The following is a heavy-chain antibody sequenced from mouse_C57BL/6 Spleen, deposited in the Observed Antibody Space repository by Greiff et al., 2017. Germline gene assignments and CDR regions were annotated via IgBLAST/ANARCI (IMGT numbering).Heavy chain of an antibody. D-gene: IGHD6-1*01. CDR2: INPSSGYT. J-gene: IGHJ2*01. CDR1: GYTFTSYT. CDR3: ARWVGDYFDY. Sequence: QVQLKESGAELARPGASVKMSCKASGYTFTSYTMHWVKQRPGQGLEWIGYINPSSGYTKYNQKFKDKATLTADKSSSTAYMQLSSLTSEDSAVYYCARWVGDYFDYWGQGTTLTVSS. V-gene: IGHV1-4*01.